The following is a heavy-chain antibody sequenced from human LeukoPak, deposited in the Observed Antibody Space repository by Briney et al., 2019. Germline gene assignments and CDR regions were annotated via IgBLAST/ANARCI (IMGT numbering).Heavy chain of an antibody. CDR1: GGSISSYY. V-gene: IGHV4-59*12. D-gene: IGHD3-10*01. CDR2: IYYSGST. Sequence: PSETLSLTCTVSGGSISSYYWSWIRQPPGKGLEWIGYIYYSGSTNYNLSLKSRVTISVDTSKNQFSLKLSSVTAADTAMYYCARRMGRRFGERYYYYHYMDVWGKGTTVTISS. CDR3: ARRMGRRFGERYYYYHYMDV. J-gene: IGHJ6*03.